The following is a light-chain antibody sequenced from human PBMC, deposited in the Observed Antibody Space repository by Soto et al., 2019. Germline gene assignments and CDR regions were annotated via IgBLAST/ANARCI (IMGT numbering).Light chain of an antibody. CDR3: SSYTTSSSYD. Sequence: QSVLTQPASVSGSPEQSITISCTGTSSDVGAYNYVSWYQQHPGKATQLMNYDVSIRPSGISYRFSGTKSGNTASLTISGLQAEDEADYYCSSYTTSSSYDFGTGTKVTVL. CDR1: SSDVGAYNY. V-gene: IGLV2-14*03. J-gene: IGLJ1*01. CDR2: DVS.